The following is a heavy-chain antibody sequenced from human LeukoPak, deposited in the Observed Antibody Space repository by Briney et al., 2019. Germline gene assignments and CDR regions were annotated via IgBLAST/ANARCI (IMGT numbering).Heavy chain of an antibody. CDR1: GYTFTGYY. D-gene: IGHD3-22*01. Sequence: GASVKVSCKASGYTFTGYYMHWVRQAPGQGLEWMGWINPNSGGTNYAQKFQGRVTMTRDTSISTAYMELSRLRSDDTAVYYCARWGRNYYDSSGLYYFDYWGQGTLVTVSS. CDR3: ARWGRNYYDSSGLYYFDY. CDR2: INPNSGGT. V-gene: IGHV1-2*02. J-gene: IGHJ4*02.